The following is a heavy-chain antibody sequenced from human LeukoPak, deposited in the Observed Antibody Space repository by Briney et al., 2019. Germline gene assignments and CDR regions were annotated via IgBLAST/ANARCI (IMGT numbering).Heavy chain of an antibody. CDR1: GFTSSSYA. CDR2: ISGSGGST. J-gene: IGHJ1*01. V-gene: IGHV3-23*01. D-gene: IGHD3-22*01. Sequence: PGGSLRLSCAASGFTSSSYAMSWVRQAPGKGLEWVSAISGSGGSTYYADSMKGRFTISRDNSKNTLYLQMNSLRAEVTAVYYCAKVASYLYYYDSSGYPEYFQHWGQGTLVTVSS. CDR3: AKVASYLYYYDSSGYPEYFQH.